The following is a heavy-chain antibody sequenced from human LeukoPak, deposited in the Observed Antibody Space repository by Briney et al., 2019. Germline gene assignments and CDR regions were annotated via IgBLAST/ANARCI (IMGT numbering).Heavy chain of an antibody. Sequence: SETLSLTCTVSGGSISSYYWSWIRQPPGKGVEWIGRIYTSGITNYNPSLKSRVTISVDTSKNQFSLKLTSVTASDTAVYYCARLPDPWGQGTLVTVSS. J-gene: IGHJ5*02. CDR2: IYTSGIT. CDR1: GGSISSYY. V-gene: IGHV4-4*08. CDR3: ARLPDP.